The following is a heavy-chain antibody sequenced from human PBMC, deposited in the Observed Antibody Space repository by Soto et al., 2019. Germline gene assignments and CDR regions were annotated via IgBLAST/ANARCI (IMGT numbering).Heavy chain of an antibody. Sequence: PSETLSLTCTVSGGSISSYYWSWIRQPPGKGLEWIGYIYYSGSTNYNPSLKSRVTISVDTSKNQFSLKLSSVTAADTAVYYCARHRYSSGWPNWFDPWGQGTLVTVSS. CDR3: ARHRYSSGWPNWFDP. D-gene: IGHD6-19*01. CDR1: GGSISSYY. J-gene: IGHJ5*02. V-gene: IGHV4-59*08. CDR2: IYYSGST.